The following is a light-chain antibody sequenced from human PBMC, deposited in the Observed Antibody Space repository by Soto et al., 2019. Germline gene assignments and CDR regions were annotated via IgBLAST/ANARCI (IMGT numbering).Light chain of an antibody. CDR2: SND. V-gene: IGLV1-44*01. J-gene: IGLJ2*01. Sequence: QSALTQPPSASGTPGQRVSISCSGGSSNIGTNTVNWYQHLPGTAPKLLIFSNDERPSGVPDRFSGSKSGTSASLAISGLQSDDEADYYCATGDDSLNGVVFGGGTKLTVL. CDR1: SSNIGTNT. CDR3: ATGDDSLNGVV.